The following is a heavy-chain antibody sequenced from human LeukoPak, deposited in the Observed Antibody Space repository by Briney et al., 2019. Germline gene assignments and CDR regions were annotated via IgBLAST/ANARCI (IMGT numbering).Heavy chain of an antibody. V-gene: IGHV3-30-3*01. J-gene: IGHJ4*02. CDR1: GFFLSSYA. Sequence: PGRSLRLSCAASGFFLSSYAMHWVRQAPGKGLEWVAVISYDGSNKYYTDSVKGRFTISRDNSKNTVYLQMNTLRGEDTAVYYCARDNGGGWSYFDYWGQGTLVTVSS. CDR3: ARDNGGGWSYFDY. CDR2: ISYDGSNK. D-gene: IGHD4-23*01.